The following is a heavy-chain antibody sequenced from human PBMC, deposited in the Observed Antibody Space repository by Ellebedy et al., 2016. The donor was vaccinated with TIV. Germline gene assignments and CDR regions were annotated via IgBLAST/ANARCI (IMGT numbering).Heavy chain of an antibody. CDR2: INGDGGFT. CDR1: GFTFSRHW. Sequence: PGGSLRLSCAASGFTFSRHWMHWIRQAPGKGLVWLSRINGDGGFTSHADFVKGRFTISRDNAKNTLYLQRNSLKAEDTAMYYCSTLSDTGYWGQGTLVTVSS. D-gene: IGHD7-27*01. V-gene: IGHV3-74*01. J-gene: IGHJ4*01. CDR3: STLSDTGY.